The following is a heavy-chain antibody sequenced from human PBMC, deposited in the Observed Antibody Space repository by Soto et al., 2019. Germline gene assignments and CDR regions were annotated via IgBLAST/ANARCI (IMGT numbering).Heavy chain of an antibody. CDR3: ASGIAAAVLVY. CDR2: ISGSGGST. CDR1: GFTFSSYA. D-gene: IGHD6-13*01. V-gene: IGHV3-23*01. J-gene: IGHJ4*02. Sequence: EVQLLESGGGLVQPGGSLRLSCAASGFTFSSYAMSWVRQAPGKGLEWVSAISGSGGSTYYADSVKGRFTISRDNSKNTLYLQMNSLRAEDTGVYYCASGIAAAVLVYWGQGTLVTVSS.